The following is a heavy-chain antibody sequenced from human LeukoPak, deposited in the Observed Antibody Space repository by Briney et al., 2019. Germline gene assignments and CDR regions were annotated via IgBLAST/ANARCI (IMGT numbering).Heavy chain of an antibody. D-gene: IGHD6-13*01. J-gene: IGHJ4*02. Sequence: SETLSLTCTVSGGSISSSYYYWGWIRQPPGKGLKWIGSIYYSGSTYYNPSLKSRVTISVDTSKNQFSLKLRSVTAADTAVYYCVRRGQQLNPGLYYFDHWGQGTLVTVSS. CDR3: VRRGQQLNPGLYYFDH. CDR1: GGSISSSYYY. V-gene: IGHV4-39*01. CDR2: IYYSGST.